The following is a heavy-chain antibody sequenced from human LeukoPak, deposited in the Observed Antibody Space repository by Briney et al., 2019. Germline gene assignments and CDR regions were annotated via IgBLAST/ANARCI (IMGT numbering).Heavy chain of an antibody. Sequence: GGSLRLSCAASGFTFSSYGMHWVRQAPGKGLEWVAFIRYDGSNKYYADSVKGRFTISRDNSKNTPYLQMNSLRAEDTAVYYCAKDFHSSSWYVYYYYGMDVWGQGTTVTVSS. CDR1: GFTFSSYG. D-gene: IGHD6-13*01. J-gene: IGHJ6*02. V-gene: IGHV3-30*02. CDR2: IRYDGSNK. CDR3: AKDFHSSSWYVYYYYGMDV.